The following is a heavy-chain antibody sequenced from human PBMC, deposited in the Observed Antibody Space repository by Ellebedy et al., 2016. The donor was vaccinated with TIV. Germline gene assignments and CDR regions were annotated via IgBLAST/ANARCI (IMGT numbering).Heavy chain of an antibody. CDR2: ISAHNDNT. CDR3: ARRLRLMYSNGSFDY. CDR1: GYSFTSYG. J-gene: IGHJ4*02. Sequence: AASVKVSCKASGYSFTSYGFSWVRQAPGQGLEWMGWISAHNDNTNYAQKFQGRVTMTTNPSTTTAYMELTSLRSDDTAMYYCARRLRLMYSNGSFDYWGQGTPVTVSS. D-gene: IGHD6-19*01. V-gene: IGHV1-18*01.